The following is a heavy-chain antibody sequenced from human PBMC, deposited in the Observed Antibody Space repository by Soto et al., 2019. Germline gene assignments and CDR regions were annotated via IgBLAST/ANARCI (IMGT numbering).Heavy chain of an antibody. CDR1: GGSFSGYY. D-gene: IGHD3-3*01. V-gene: IGHV4-34*01. Sequence: QVQLQQWGAGRLKPSETLSLTCAVYGGSFSGYYWSWIRQPPGKGLVWIGEINHSGSTNYNPSLKSRVTISVDTSKNQFSLKLSSVTAEDTAVYYCARRRYYDFWSGYSPFDYWGQGTLDTVSS. CDR2: INHSGST. CDR3: ARRRYYDFWSGYSPFDY. J-gene: IGHJ4*02.